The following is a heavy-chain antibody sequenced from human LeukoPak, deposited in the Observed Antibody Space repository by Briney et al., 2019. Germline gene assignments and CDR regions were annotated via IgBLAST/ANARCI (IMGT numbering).Heavy chain of an antibody. V-gene: IGHV3-23*01. Sequence: GGSLRLSCAASGFTLSSYAMTWVRQAPGKGLEWVTGISGSGGTLIHYANSVKGRFTISRDNAKNSLYLQMNSLRAEDTAVYYCARDAYNYGWFDPWGQGTLVTVSS. J-gene: IGHJ5*02. CDR2: ISGSGGTLI. CDR3: ARDAYNYGWFDP. CDR1: GFTLSSYA. D-gene: IGHD5-24*01.